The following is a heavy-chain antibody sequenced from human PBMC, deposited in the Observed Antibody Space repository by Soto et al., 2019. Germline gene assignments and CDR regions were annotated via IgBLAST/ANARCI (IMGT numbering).Heavy chain of an antibody. Sequence: QVQLVQSGAEVKKPGSSVKVSCKASGGTFSSYAISWVRQAPGQGLEWMGGIIPIFGTANYAQKFQGRVTITADESTSTAYMELSSLRSEDTAVYYCARGSFITMVRGASTGGMDVCGQGTTVTVSS. CDR2: IIPIFGTA. CDR1: GGTFSSYA. CDR3: ARGSFITMVRGASTGGMDV. V-gene: IGHV1-69*01. J-gene: IGHJ6*02. D-gene: IGHD3-10*01.